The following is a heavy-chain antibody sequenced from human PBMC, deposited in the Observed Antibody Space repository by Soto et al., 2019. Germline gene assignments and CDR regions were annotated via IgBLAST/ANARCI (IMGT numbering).Heavy chain of an antibody. CDR2: IYYSGST. D-gene: IGHD2-15*01. J-gene: IGHJ4*02. CDR3: ARDSTADCSGGSCYSGFDY. CDR1: GGSIIRGGYY. Sequence: PSETLSLTCTVSGGSIIRGGYYWIWIRQHPGKGLEWIGYIYYSGSTYYNPSLKSRVTISVDTSKNQFSLKLSSVTAADTAVYYCARDSTADCSGGSCYSGFDYWGQGTLVTVSS. V-gene: IGHV4-31*03.